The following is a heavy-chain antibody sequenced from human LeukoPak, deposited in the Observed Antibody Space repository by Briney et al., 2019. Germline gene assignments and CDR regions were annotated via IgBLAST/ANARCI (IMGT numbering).Heavy chain of an antibody. V-gene: IGHV4-59*08. CDR2: IYYSGST. CDR3: ARLPKDTAMVTGYFDY. CDR1: GGSISSYY. D-gene: IGHD5-18*01. J-gene: IGHJ4*02. Sequence: SETLSLTCTVSGGSISSYYWSWIRQPPGKGLEWIGYIYYSGSTNYNPSLKSRVTISVDTSKNQFSLKLSSVTAADTAAYYCARLPKDTAMVTGYFDYWGQGTLVTVSS.